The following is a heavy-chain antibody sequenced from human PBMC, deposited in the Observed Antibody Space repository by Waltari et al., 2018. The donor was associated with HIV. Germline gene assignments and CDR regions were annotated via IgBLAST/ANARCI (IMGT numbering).Heavy chain of an antibody. V-gene: IGHV1-69*08. J-gene: IGHJ5*01. D-gene: IGHD3-3*01. CDR3: ASARETMGVDFDS. CDR1: GGAFVSHR. CDR2: AIPMFGTA. Sequence: QVHLVQSGAEVKKPGSSVKVSCMASGGAFVSHRCNWVRQAPGQGLEWMGRAIPMFGTANYARKFQGRVTITADKSTTTAYMELNGLRIDDTAVYYCASARETMGVDFDSWGQGTLVTVS.